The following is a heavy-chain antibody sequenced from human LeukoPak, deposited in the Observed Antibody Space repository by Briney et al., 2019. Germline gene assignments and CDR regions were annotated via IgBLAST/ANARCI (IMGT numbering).Heavy chain of an antibody. CDR3: ARGGDSSGLNRFAY. CDR2: ISTYNGNT. J-gene: IGHJ4*02. D-gene: IGHD3-22*01. V-gene: IGHV1-18*01. CDR1: GHTFASYG. Sequence: GASVKVSCKASGHTFASYGISWVRQAPGQGLEWMGWISTYNGNTNYAQKLQGRVTMTRDTSTSTAYMELRSLRSDDTAVYYCARGGDSSGLNRFAYWGQGTLVTVSS.